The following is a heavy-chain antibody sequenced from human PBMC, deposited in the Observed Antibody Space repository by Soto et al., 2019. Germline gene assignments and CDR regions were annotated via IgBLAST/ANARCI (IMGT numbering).Heavy chain of an antibody. CDR2: INPNSGGT. Sequence: ASVKVCCKSSGDTFTGYYMHWVRQAPGQGLEWMGWINPNSGGTNYAQKFQGWVTMTRDTSISTAYMELSRLRSDDTAVYYCARGGEADYGDYDGYAFDIWGQGTMVTVSS. V-gene: IGHV1-2*04. CDR1: GDTFTGYY. J-gene: IGHJ3*02. D-gene: IGHD4-17*01. CDR3: ARGGEADYGDYDGYAFDI.